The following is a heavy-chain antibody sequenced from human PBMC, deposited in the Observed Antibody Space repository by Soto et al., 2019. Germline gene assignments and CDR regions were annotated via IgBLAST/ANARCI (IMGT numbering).Heavy chain of an antibody. V-gene: IGHV3-30*18. CDR1: GFTFSSYG. D-gene: IGHD6-13*01. J-gene: IGHJ6*02. Sequence: GGSLRLSCAASGFTFSSYGMHWVRQAPGKGLEWVAVISYDGSNKYYADSVKGRFTISRDNSKNTLYLQMNSLRAEDTAVYYCAKDLESSSISAYYYYYYGMDVWGQATTVTVSS. CDR2: ISYDGSNK. CDR3: AKDLESSSISAYYYYYYGMDV.